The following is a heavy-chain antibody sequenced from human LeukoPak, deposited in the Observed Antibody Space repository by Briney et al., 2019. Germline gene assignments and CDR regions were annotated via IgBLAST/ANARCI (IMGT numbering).Heavy chain of an antibody. V-gene: IGHV3-7*01. D-gene: IGHD2-21*02. Sequence: GGSLRLSCAASGFTFDNYWMSWVRQAPGKGLEWVAKTKQDGSEKYYVDSVKGRFTISRDNAKNSLYLQMNSLRAEDTAVYYCARVSGVTATHYYYFYGMDVWGQGTTVTVSS. CDR1: GFTFDNYW. J-gene: IGHJ6*02. CDR3: ARVSGVTATHYYYFYGMDV. CDR2: TKQDGSEK.